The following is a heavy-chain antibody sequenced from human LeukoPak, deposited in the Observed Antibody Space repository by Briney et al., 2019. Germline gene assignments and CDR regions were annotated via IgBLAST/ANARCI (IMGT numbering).Heavy chain of an antibody. CDR2: IKSDGKT. D-gene: IGHD3-22*01. CDR1: RFTFSRYW. Sequence: GGSLRLSCEASRFTFSRYWMHWVHQAPGKGLVWVSRIKSDGKTNYADSVKGRFTISRDNVKNTVSLQMDSLRAEDTGVYYCARAPSEVGGYYPEYFRHWGQGTLVTVSS. V-gene: IGHV3-74*01. CDR3: ARAPSEVGGYYPEYFRH. J-gene: IGHJ1*01.